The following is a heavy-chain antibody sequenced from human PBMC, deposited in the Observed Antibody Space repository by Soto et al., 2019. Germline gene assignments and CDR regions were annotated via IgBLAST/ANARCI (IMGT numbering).Heavy chain of an antibody. CDR3: ARGTVADGFDP. CDR1: GFSFSGYT. Sequence: EVPLVESGGGLVKPGGSLRLSCAASGFSFSGYTMNWVRQAPGKGLEWVSSISTSSTYIYYADSVKGRFTISRDNAKTSLYLQMNSLRAEDTAVYYCARGTVADGFDPWGQGTLVTVSS. J-gene: IGHJ5*02. V-gene: IGHV3-21*01. CDR2: ISTSSTYI. D-gene: IGHD6-19*01.